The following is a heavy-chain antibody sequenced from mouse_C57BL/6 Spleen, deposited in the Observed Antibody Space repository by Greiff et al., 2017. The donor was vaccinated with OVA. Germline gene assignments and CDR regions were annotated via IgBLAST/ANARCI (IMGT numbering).Heavy chain of an antibody. CDR1: GFSLTSYA. J-gene: IGHJ2*01. CDR2: IWTGGGT. Sequence: VKLVESGPGLVAPSQSLSITCTVSGFSLTSYAISWVRQPPGKGLELLGVIWTGGGTNYNSALKSRLSISKDNSKSQVFLKMNSLQTDDTARYYCARAYGNYRDFDYWGQGTTLTVSS. D-gene: IGHD2-1*01. V-gene: IGHV2-9-1*01. CDR3: ARAYGNYRDFDY.